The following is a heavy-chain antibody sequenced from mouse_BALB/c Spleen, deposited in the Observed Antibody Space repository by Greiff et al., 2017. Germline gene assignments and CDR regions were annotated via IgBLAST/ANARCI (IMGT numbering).Heavy chain of an antibody. CDR2: ISNGGGST. Sequence: EVKLVESGGGLVQPGGSLKLSCAASGFTFSSYTMSWVRQTPEKRLEWVAYISNGGGSTYYPDNAKGRFTISRDNAKNTLYLQMSSLKSEDTAMYYCARKGTYWYFDVWGAGTTVTVSS. V-gene: IGHV5-12-2*01. J-gene: IGHJ1*01. CDR3: ARKGTYWYFDV. CDR1: GFTFSSYT.